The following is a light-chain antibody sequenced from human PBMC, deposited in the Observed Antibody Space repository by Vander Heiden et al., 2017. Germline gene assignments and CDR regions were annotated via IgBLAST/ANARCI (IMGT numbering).Light chain of an antibody. V-gene: IGLV1-47*01. J-gene: IGLJ2*01. CDR3: AAGDDSLSGVV. CDR2: RNN. CDR1: SSNIGGNF. Sequence: QSVLTQPPSASGPPGQRVTISCSGSSSNIGGNFVYWYQQLPTTAPRLLLYRNNQRPSGVPDRFSGSKSGTSASLAISGLRSEDEADYYCAAGDDSLSGVVFGGGTKLTVL.